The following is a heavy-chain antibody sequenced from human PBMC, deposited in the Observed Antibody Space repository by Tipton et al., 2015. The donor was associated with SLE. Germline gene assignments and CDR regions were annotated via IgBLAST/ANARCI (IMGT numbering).Heavy chain of an antibody. CDR3: AREARYVAPTGTAF. D-gene: IGHD1-7*01. CDR2: IYYTGTA. J-gene: IGHJ4*02. Sequence: TLSLTCTVSGDSISSSSYYWGWIRQAPGKGLEWLGTIYYTGTARYNPSLKSRVTMSVDTSKNQFSLRLSSVTAPDTAVYYCAREARYVAPTGTAFWGQGTLVTVSS. V-gene: IGHV4-39*07. CDR1: GDSISSSSYY.